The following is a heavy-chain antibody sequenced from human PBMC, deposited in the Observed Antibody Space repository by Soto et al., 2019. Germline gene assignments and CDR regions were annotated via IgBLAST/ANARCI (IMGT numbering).Heavy chain of an antibody. Sequence: LTLSKAAARFTVNSDAISCVRHAPGKGREWVSGISGSGGSTYYADSVKGRFTISRDNSKNTLYLQMNSLRAEDTAVYYCAKGGSRARHDAFDIWGQGTMVTVSS. V-gene: IGHV3-23*01. CDR2: ISGSGGST. CDR1: RFTVNSDA. CDR3: AKGGSRARHDAFDI. J-gene: IGHJ3*02.